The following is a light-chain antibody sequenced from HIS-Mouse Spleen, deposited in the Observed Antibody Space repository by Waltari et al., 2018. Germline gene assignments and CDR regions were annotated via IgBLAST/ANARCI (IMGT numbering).Light chain of an antibody. J-gene: IGKJ1*01. CDR3: QQYNNWPPWT. Sequence: DIQLTQSPSFLSASVGDRVTITCRASQGISSYLAWYQQKPGKAPKLLIYAASTRATGIPARFSGSGSGTEFTLTISSMQSEDFAVYYCQQYNNWPPWTFGQGTKVEIK. V-gene: IGKV1-9*01. CDR1: QGISSY. CDR2: AAS.